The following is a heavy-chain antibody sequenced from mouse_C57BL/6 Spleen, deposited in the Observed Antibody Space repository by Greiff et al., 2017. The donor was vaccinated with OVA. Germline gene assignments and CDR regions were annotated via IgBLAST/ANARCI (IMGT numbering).Heavy chain of an antibody. Sequence: QVTLKVSGAELVKPGASVKLSCKASGYTFTSYWMHWVKQRPGQGLEWIGMIHPNSGSTNYNEKFKSKATLTVDKSSSTAYMQLSSLTSEDSAVYYCARSGYDYDGGWFAYWGQGTLVTVSA. CDR2: IHPNSGST. D-gene: IGHD2-4*01. CDR1: GYTFTSYW. CDR3: ARSGYDYDGGWFAY. V-gene: IGHV1-64*01. J-gene: IGHJ3*01.